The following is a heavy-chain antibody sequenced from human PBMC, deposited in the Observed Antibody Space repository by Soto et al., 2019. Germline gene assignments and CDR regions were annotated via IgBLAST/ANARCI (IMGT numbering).Heavy chain of an antibody. CDR2: IYYSGST. Sequence: TSETLSLICTVSGGSISSSSYYWGWIRQPPGKGLEWIGSIYYSGSTYYNPSLKSRVTISVDTSKNQFSLKLSSVTAADTAVYYCARQPGIAVAVLAYFDYWGQGTLVTVSS. CDR3: ARQPGIAVAVLAYFDY. CDR1: GGSISSSSYY. V-gene: IGHV4-39*01. J-gene: IGHJ4*02. D-gene: IGHD6-19*01.